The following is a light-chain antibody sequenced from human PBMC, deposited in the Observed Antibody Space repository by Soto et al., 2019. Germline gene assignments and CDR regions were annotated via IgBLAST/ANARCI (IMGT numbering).Light chain of an antibody. V-gene: IGKV3-20*01. J-gene: IGKJ4*01. Sequence: NVLTQLPGTLSLSPGDRATLSCRASQSLSSDSLAWYQQKPGQAPRLLIYGASSRANGIPDRFSGSGSGTDFTLTISRLEPEDFAVYYCHQYGSSPLTFGGGTKVDI. CDR1: QSLSSDS. CDR3: HQYGSSPLT. CDR2: GAS.